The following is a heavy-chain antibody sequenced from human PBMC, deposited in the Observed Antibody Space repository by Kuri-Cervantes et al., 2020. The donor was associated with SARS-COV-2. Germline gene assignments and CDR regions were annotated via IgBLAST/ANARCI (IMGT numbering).Heavy chain of an antibody. J-gene: IGHJ3*02. CDR1: GGSFSGYY. V-gene: IGHV4-34*01. Sequence: SETLSLTCAVYGGSFSGYYWSWIRQPPGKGLEWIGEINHSGSTNYNPSLKSRVTISVDTSKNQFSLKLSSVTAADTAVYYCARGRGSSWRLNAFDIWGQGTMVPVSS. CDR3: ARGRGSSWRLNAFDI. CDR2: INHSGST. D-gene: IGHD6-13*01.